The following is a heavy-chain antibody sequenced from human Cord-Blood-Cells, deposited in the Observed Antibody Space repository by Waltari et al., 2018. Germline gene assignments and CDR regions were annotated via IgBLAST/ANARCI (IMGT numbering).Heavy chain of an antibody. V-gene: IGHV1-69*01. CDR3: ARDIAAAGTDY. CDR2: IIPIFDTA. CDR1: GGPFSSYA. J-gene: IGHJ4*02. Sequence: QVQLVQSGAEVQKPGYSVQVSCKASGGPFSSYAISWVRQAPGQGLEWMGGIIPIFDTANYAQKFQGRVTITADESTSTAYMELSSLRSEDTAVYYCARDIAAAGTDYWGQGTLVTVSS. D-gene: IGHD6-13*01.